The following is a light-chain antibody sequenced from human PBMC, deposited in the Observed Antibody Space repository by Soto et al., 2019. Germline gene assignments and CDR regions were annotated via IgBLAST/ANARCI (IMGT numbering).Light chain of an antibody. CDR2: EVT. V-gene: IGLV2-8*01. Sequence: QSALTQPPSASGSPGQSVTISCTGSSSDVGAYNYVSWYPQHPGKAPKLMIYEVTKRPSGVPDRFSGSKSGNTASLTVSGLQAEDEADYYCSSYAGSNNLPFGGGTKLTVL. CDR1: SSDVGAYNY. CDR3: SSYAGSNNLP. J-gene: IGLJ3*02.